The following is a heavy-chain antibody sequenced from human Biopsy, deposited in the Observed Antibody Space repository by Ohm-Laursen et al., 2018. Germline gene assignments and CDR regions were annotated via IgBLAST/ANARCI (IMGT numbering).Heavy chain of an antibody. V-gene: IGHV4-31*01. CDR2: IYYSGTT. CDR1: GESFNGYY. CDR3: ARRPYGGTRYWYFDL. D-gene: IGHD4-23*01. Sequence: TLSLTCTVYGESFNGYYWSWIRQTLGKGLEWIGYIYYSGTTYYNPSLKSLVTISVDTSKNQFSLKLNSVTAADTAVYYCARRPYGGTRYWYFDLWGRGTLVTVSS. J-gene: IGHJ2*01.